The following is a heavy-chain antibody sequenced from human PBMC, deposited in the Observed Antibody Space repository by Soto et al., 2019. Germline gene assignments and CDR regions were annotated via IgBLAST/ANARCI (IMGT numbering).Heavy chain of an antibody. CDR3: ARHKTTMLTVVSAFDP. Sequence: SETLSLTCTVSGGSLSGGTNYWGWIRQPPGKGLEWLGSIFYSGSTFYNPALKSRVTFSVDTSKNHFSLKLSSVTAADTAVYYCARHKTTMLTVVSAFDPWGQGTRVTVSS. V-gene: IGHV4-39*02. J-gene: IGHJ5*02. CDR1: GGSLSGGTNY. CDR2: IFYSGST. D-gene: IGHD3-22*01.